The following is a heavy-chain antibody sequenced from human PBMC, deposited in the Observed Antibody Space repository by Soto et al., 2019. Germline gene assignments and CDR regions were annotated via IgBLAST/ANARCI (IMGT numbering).Heavy chain of an antibody. V-gene: IGHV3-21*01. Sequence: PGGSLRLSCAASGFTFSSYSMNWVRQAPGKGLEWVSSISSSSSYIYYADSVKGRFTISRDNAKNSLYLQMNSLRAEDTAVYYCARDSGLTISSGFDPWGQGTLVTVSS. CDR1: GFTFSSYS. J-gene: IGHJ5*02. D-gene: IGHD3-9*01. CDR3: ARDSGLTISSGFDP. CDR2: ISSSSSYI.